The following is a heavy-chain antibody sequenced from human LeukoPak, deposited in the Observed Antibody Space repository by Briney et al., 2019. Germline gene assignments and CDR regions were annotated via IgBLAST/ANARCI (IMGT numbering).Heavy chain of an antibody. CDR1: GGSFSGYY. CDR2: INHSGST. CDR3: ARGKVWDSNDVWGPAYYYGMDV. D-gene: IGHD3-10*02. J-gene: IGHJ6*02. V-gene: IGHV4-34*01. Sequence: SETLSLTCAVYGGSFSGYYWSWIRQPPGKGLEWIGEINHSGSTNYNPSLKSRVTISVDTSKNQFSLKLSSVTAADTAVYYCARGKVWDSNDVWGPAYYYGMDVWGQGTTVTVSS.